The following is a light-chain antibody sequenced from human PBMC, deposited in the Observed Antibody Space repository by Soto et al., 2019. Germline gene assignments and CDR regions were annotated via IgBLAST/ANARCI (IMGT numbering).Light chain of an antibody. CDR3: QQYHNWPVT. V-gene: IGKV3-15*01. CDR2: DAS. J-gene: IGKJ3*01. Sequence: EIVMTQSPATLSVSPGEGATLSCRASQSVDRNLAWYQQRPGKAPRLLIYDASTRATAIPARFIGSGSGTEFTLSLSRQQSEDFAVSLCQQYHNWPVTFGPGTQVD. CDR1: QSVDRN.